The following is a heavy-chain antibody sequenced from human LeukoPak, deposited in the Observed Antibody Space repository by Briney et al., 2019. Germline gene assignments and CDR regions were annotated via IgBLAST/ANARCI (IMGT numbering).Heavy chain of an antibody. Sequence: SETLSLTCTVSGGSISSGSYYWSWIRQPGGKGLEWIVRIYTSGNTNYNPSLKSRVTISVDTSKNQFSLKLSSVTAADTAVYYCARDRGQSSSFLYYFDYWGQGTLVTVSS. CDR2: IYTSGNT. J-gene: IGHJ4*02. V-gene: IGHV4-61*02. CDR1: GGSISSGSYY. CDR3: ARDRGQSSSFLYYFDY. D-gene: IGHD6-6*01.